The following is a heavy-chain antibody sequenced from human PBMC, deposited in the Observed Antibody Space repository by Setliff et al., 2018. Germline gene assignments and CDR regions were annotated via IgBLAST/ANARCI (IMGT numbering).Heavy chain of an antibody. D-gene: IGHD1-1*01. CDR1: GGSIGSGDYY. CDR2: IYYSGST. Sequence: SETLSLTCTVSGGSIGSGDYYWSWIRQPPGKGLEWIGYIYYSGSTYYNPSLKSRVTISVDTSKNQFSLKLSSVTAADTAVYYCAREAPGYAFDIWGQGTVVTVSS. V-gene: IGHV4-30-4*08. CDR3: AREAPGYAFDI. J-gene: IGHJ3*02.